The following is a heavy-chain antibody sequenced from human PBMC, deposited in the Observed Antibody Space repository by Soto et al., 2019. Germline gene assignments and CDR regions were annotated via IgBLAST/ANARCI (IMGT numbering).Heavy chain of an antibody. D-gene: IGHD3-16*02. J-gene: IGHJ4*02. CDR2: IYYSGST. CDR1: GGSISSYY. CDR3: ARKASADDYVWGSYRYTSRYFDY. V-gene: IGHV4-39*01. Sequence: SETLSLTCTVSGGSISSYYWGWIRQPPGKGLEWIGSIYYSGSTYYNPSLKSRVTISVDTSKNQFSLKLSSVTAADTAVYYCARKASADDYVWGSYRYTSRYFDYWGQGTLVTVSS.